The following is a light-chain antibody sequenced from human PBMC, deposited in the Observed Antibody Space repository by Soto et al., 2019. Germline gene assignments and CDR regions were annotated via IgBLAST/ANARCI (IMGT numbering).Light chain of an antibody. CDR2: GAS. CDR3: QHYGRSPT. CDR1: QSVSSSY. J-gene: IGKJ1*01. V-gene: IGKV3-20*01. Sequence: EIVLTQSPGAPSFPPGERATLSCKSSQSVSSSYLAWYQQKPGPAPRLLIYGASSRATGIPDRFTGSGSGTDFTLTINRLEPEDAAVYYCQHYGRSPTLGPGTKVDIK.